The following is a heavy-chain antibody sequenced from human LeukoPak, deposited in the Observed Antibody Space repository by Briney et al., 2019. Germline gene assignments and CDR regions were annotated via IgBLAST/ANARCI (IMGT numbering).Heavy chain of an antibody. CDR1: GFTFSSYA. D-gene: IGHD1-1*01. Sequence: PGRSLRLSCAASGFTFSSYAMHWVRQAPGKGLEWVAVISYDGSNKYYADSVKGRFTISRDDSKNTLYLQLNSLRSEDTAVYYCAKEQLEKVNFDYWGQGTLVSVSS. J-gene: IGHJ4*02. V-gene: IGHV3-30-3*01. CDR2: ISYDGSNK. CDR3: AKEQLEKVNFDY.